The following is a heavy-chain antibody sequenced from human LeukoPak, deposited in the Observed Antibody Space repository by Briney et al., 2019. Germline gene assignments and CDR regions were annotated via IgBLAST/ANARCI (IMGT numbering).Heavy chain of an antibody. CDR3: AKSSSWYWEY. Sequence: GGSLRLSCAASGFTFSSYAMSWVRQAPGKGLEWVSAISGSGGSTYFADSVKGRFTISRDNSKNTLYLQMNNLRAEDTALYYCAKSSSWYWEYWGQGTLVTVSS. CDR2: ISGSGGST. J-gene: IGHJ4*02. V-gene: IGHV3-23*01. CDR1: GFTFSSYA. D-gene: IGHD6-13*01.